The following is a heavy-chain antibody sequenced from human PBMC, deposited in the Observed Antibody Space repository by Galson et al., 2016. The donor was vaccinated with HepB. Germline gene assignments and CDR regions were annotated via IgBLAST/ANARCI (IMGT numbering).Heavy chain of an antibody. CDR2: IYHSGTA. Sequence: SETLSLTCAVSGGSISSGHWWSWVRQPPGKGLEWIGEIYHSGTANYNPSLESRGTMSLDKSKNQITLKVTSVTAADTAVYYCARHVGVPGTRGFDYWGQGTLVTVSS. D-gene: IGHD2-2*01. CDR1: GGSISSGHW. V-gene: IGHV4-4*02. CDR3: ARHVGVPGTRGFDY. J-gene: IGHJ4*02.